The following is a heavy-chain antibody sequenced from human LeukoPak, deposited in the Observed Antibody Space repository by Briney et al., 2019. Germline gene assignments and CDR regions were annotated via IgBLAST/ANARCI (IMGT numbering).Heavy chain of an antibody. CDR2: IYYSGST. CDR3: ATEACITIFCGADAFDI. D-gene: IGHD3-9*01. V-gene: IGHV4-39*01. CDR1: GGSISSSSYY. J-gene: IGHJ3*02. Sequence: SETLSLTCTVSGGSISSSSYYWGWIRQPPGKGLEWIGSIYYSGSTYYNPSLKSRVTISVDTSKNQFSLKLSSVTAADTAVYYCATEACITIFCGADAFDIWGQGTMVTVSS.